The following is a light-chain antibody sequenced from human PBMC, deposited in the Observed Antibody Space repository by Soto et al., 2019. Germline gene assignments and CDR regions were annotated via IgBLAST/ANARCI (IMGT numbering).Light chain of an antibody. Sequence: QSVLTQPPSVSGAPGQRVTISCTGSSSNIGAGYGVQWYQQFPGTAPKLLIYGNSNRPSGVPDRFSGSKSGTSASLAITGLQAEDEADYYCQSYDSSLSGYVFGTGTKLT. J-gene: IGLJ1*01. CDR2: GNS. CDR1: SSNIGAGYG. V-gene: IGLV1-40*01. CDR3: QSYDSSLSGYV.